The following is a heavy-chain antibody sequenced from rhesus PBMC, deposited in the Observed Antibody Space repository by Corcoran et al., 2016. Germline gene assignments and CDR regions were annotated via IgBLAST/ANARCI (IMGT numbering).Heavy chain of an antibody. Sequence: QVQLQESGPGVVKPSETLSLTCAVSGGSISDSYRWSWIRQPPGKGLEWIGYIYGRSTSPNSNPSLKSGVTISKDTSKNQFSLKLSSVTAADTAVYYCARDEYCTGSGCYERFDYWGQGVLVTVSS. CDR3: ARDEYCTGSGCYERFDY. V-gene: IGHV4S10*01. CDR1: GGSISDSYR. D-gene: IGHD2-21*01. CDR2: IYGRSTSP. J-gene: IGHJ4*01.